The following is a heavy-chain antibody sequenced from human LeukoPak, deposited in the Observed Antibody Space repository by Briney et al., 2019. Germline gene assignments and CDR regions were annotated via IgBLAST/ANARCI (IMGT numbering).Heavy chain of an antibody. V-gene: IGHV5-51*01. Sequence: GESLKISCKGSGYSFTSYWIGWVRQMPGKGLEWMGIIYPGDSDTRYNPSFQDQVTISADKSISTAYLQWSSLKASDPAMYYCAXXXFTMRAYAGNWFDPWGQGTLVTVSS. J-gene: IGHJ5*02. D-gene: IGHD3-10*01. CDR2: IYPGDSDT. CDR1: GYSFTSYW. CDR3: AXXXFTMRAYAGNWFDP.